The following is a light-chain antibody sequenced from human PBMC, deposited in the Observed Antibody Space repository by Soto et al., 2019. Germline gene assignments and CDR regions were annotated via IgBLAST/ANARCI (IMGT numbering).Light chain of an antibody. V-gene: IGKV3-15*01. CDR2: GAS. CDR3: QQYNNWSIT. CDR1: QSVSSN. Sequence: EIGMTQSPATLSVSPGERATLSCRASQSVSSNLAWYQQKPGQAPRLLIYGASTRATGIPARFSGSGSGTEFTLTISSLQSEDFAVYHCQQYNNWSITFGQGTRLEIK. J-gene: IGKJ5*01.